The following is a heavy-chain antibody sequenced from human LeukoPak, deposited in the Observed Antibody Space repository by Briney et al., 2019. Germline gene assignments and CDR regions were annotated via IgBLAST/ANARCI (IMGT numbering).Heavy chain of an antibody. J-gene: IGHJ4*02. Sequence: GGSLRLSCATSGFNFDRYTIHWVRQAPGKGLEWVSLAGWAGGTTFYSDSVRGRFTISRDSGRKSVYLQMNSLATDDTAFYFCAKELDTMFFDYWGQGALVTVSS. CDR1: GFNFDRYT. CDR3: AKELDTMFFDY. D-gene: IGHD3-10*02. CDR2: AGWAGGTT. V-gene: IGHV3-43*01.